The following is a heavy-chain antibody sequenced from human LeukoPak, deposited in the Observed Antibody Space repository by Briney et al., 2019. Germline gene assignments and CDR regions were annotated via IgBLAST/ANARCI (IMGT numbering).Heavy chain of an antibody. J-gene: IGHJ4*02. CDR1: GFLVSNNY. CDR3: AREVRGYYFDY. V-gene: IGHV3-53*01. CDR2: ISSGGNT. D-gene: IGHD3-22*01. Sequence: PGGSLRLSCAASGFLVSNNYMSGVRQAPRKGLDGDSVISSGGNTYYADSVKGRFTISRDISKNTLYLQMNGLRAEDTAVYYCAREVRGYYFDYWGQGTLVTVSS.